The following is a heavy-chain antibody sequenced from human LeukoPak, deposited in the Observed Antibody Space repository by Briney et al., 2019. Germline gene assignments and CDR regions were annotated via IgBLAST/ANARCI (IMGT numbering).Heavy chain of an antibody. CDR1: GFTFDDYA. V-gene: IGHV3-43*02. CDR2: ISGDGGST. Sequence: GGSLRLSCAASGFTFDDYAMHWVRQAPGKGLEWVSLISGDGGSTYYADSVKGRFTISRDNSKNSLYLQMNSLRTEDTALYYCEKEREIYYYDSGVYNDYGGQGPLVTVSS. D-gene: IGHD3-22*01. J-gene: IGHJ4*02. CDR3: EKEREIYYYDSGVYNDY.